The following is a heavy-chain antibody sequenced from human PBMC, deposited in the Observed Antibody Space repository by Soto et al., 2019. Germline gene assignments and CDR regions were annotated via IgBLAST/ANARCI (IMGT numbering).Heavy chain of an antibody. D-gene: IGHD2-21*02. CDR3: AKGYQDKTVTAYYYYGMDV. J-gene: IGHJ6*02. CDR1: GFPFSSYG. Sequence: GGSLRLSCAASGFPFSSYGMHWVRQAPGKGLEWVAVISYDGSNKYYADSVKGRFTISRDNSKNTLYLQMNSLRAEDTAVYYCAKGYQDKTVTAYYYYGMDVWGQGTTVTVSS. CDR2: ISYDGSNK. V-gene: IGHV3-30*18.